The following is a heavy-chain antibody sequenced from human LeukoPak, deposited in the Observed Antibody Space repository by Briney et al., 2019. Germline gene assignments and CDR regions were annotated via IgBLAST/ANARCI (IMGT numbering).Heavy chain of an antibody. CDR3: ARVRITIFGVVNLYYYYYMDV. CDR1: GGSFSGYY. J-gene: IGHJ6*03. Sequence: SETLSLTCAVYGGSFSGYYWSWIRQPPGKGLEWIGEINHSGSTNYNPSLKSRVTISVDTSKNQFSLKLSSVTAADTAVYYCARVRITIFGVVNLYYYYYMDVWGKGTTVTVSS. V-gene: IGHV4-34*01. CDR2: INHSGST. D-gene: IGHD3-3*01.